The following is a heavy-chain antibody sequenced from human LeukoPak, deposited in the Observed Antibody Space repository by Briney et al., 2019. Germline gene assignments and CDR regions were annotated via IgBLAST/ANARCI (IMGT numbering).Heavy chain of an antibody. V-gene: IGHV3-74*03. D-gene: IGHD3-10*01. CDR2: INSDGGGT. Sequence: GGSLRLSCVASGFSFRTYWMHWVRQVPGKGLVWVARINSDGGGTTYADSVKGRFTISRDNAKNTLFLQMNSLRAEDTALYYCARDEEGDYYHYYMDVWGKGTTVTVSS. CDR3: ARDEEGDYYHYYMDV. CDR1: GFSFRTYW. J-gene: IGHJ6*03.